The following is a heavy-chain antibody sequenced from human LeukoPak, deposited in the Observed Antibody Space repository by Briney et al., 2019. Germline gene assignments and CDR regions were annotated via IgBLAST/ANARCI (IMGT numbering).Heavy chain of an antibody. CDR1: GFTFSSYA. D-gene: IGHD3-22*01. V-gene: IGHV3-23*01. CDR3: AKETYYYDSSGQSPDY. J-gene: IGHJ4*02. Sequence: PGGSLRLSCAASGFTFSSYAMSWVRQAPGKGLEWVSAISGSGGSTYYADSVKGRFTISRDNSKNTLYLQMNSLRAEDTAVYYCAKETYYYDSSGQSPDYWGQGTLVTVSS. CDR2: ISGSGGST.